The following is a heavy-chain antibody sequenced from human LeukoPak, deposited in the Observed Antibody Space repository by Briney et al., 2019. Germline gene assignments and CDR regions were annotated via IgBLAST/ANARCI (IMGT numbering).Heavy chain of an antibody. J-gene: IGHJ4*02. CDR2: IGISSDST. CDR1: GFTFSTYG. CDR3: AKRALYGSGTYYFDC. Sequence: GGSLRLSCAASGFTFSTYGMTWVPQAPAKGLERVSDIGISSDSTYYADSVKGRFTISRDNSKNTLYLQMNSLRAEDTAVYYCAKRALYGSGTYYFDCWGQGTLVTVSS. D-gene: IGHD3-10*01. V-gene: IGHV3-23*01.